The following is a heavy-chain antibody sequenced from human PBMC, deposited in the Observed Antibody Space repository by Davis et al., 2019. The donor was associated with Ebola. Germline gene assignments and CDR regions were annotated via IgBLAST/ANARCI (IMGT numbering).Heavy chain of an antibody. V-gene: IGHV4-34*01. J-gene: IGHJ3*02. CDR3: ARRGAWNSDVSTFYHDAFDI. CDR1: GGSFSGYY. CDR2: INHSGST. Sequence: MPSETLSLTCAVYGGSFSGYYWSWIRQPPGKGLEWIGEINHSGSTNYNTSLKSRVTISVDTPKNQFSLKLSSVTAADTAVYYCARRGAWNSDVSTFYHDAFDIWGQGIMITVSS. D-gene: IGHD1-7*01.